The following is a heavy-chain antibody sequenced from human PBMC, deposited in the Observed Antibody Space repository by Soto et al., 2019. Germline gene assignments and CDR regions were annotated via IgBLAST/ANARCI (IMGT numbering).Heavy chain of an antibody. CDR3: ARERGGRGCSYGPNYYYYYGMDV. Sequence: SVKVSCKASGGTFSSYAISWVRQAPGQGLEWMGGIIPIFGTANYAQKFQGRVTITADESTSTAYMELSSLRSEDTAVYYCARERGGRGCSYGPNYYYYYGMDVWGQGTTVTVSS. J-gene: IGHJ6*02. V-gene: IGHV1-69*13. CDR2: IIPIFGTA. D-gene: IGHD5-18*01. CDR1: GGTFSSYA.